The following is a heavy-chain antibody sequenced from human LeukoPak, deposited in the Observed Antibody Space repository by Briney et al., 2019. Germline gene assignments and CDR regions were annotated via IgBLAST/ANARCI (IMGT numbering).Heavy chain of an antibody. D-gene: IGHD3-16*01. V-gene: IGHV5-51*01. CDR3: ARLGTFDY. CDR2: IYAGDSDT. CDR1: GYSFTSNW. J-gene: IGHJ4*02. Sequence: GESLKISCKGSGYSFTSNWIGWVRQMPGKGLEWMGIIYAGDSDTRYSPSFQGQVTISADKSSSTVYLQWNNLKASDTAMYYCARLGTFDYWGQGTLVTVSS.